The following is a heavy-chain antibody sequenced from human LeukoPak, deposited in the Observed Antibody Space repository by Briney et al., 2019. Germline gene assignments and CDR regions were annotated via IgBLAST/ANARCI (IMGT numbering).Heavy chain of an antibody. D-gene: IGHD3-3*01. J-gene: IGHJ6*03. CDR1: GFTFSSYA. Sequence: GGSLRLSCAASGFTFSSYAMSWVRQAPGKGLEWVSAISGSGGSTYYADSVKGRFTISRDNSKNTLYLQMNSLRAEDTAVYYYAKVPNYDFWSGYYEGRDYYYYMDVWGKGTTVTVSS. CDR3: AKVPNYDFWSGYYEGRDYYYYMDV. V-gene: IGHV3-23*01. CDR2: ISGSGGST.